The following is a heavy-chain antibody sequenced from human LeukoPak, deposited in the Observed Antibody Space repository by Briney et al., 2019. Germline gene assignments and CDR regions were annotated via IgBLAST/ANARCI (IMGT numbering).Heavy chain of an antibody. J-gene: IGHJ5*02. CDR2: IIPIFGTA. D-gene: IGHD6-13*01. CDR3: ARSAGTGYNWFDP. Sequence: SVKVSCKASGGTFSSYAIIWVRQAPGQGLEWMGGIIPIFGTANYAQKFQGRVTITADESTSTAYMELSSLRSEDTAVYYCARSAGTGYNWFDPWGQGTLVTVSS. V-gene: IGHV1-69*01. CDR1: GGTFSSYA.